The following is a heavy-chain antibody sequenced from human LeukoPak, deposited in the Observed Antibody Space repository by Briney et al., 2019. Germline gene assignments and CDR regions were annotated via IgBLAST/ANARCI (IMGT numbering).Heavy chain of an antibody. CDR1: GFTFSSYW. V-gene: IGHV3-74*01. D-gene: IGHD2-15*01. Sequence: GGSLRLSCTVSGFTFSSYWMHWVRQAPGKGLVWVSRINSDGSSTSYADSVKGRFTISRDNAKNTLYLQMNSLRAEDTAMYYCARDGRSGPTNCFDPWGQGTLVTVSS. CDR2: INSDGSST. J-gene: IGHJ5*02. CDR3: ARDGRSGPTNCFDP.